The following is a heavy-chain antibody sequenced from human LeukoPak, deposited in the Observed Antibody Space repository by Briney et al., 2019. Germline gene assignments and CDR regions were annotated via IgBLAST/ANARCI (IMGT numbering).Heavy chain of an antibody. Sequence: PSQTLSLTCTVSGGSISSGGYSWSWIRQHPGQGLEWIGYIYYSGSTYYNPSLKSRVTISVDTSKNQFSLKLSSVTAADTAVYYCARGDSIKDFDYWGQGTLVTVSS. D-gene: IGHD3-22*01. V-gene: IGHV4-31*03. J-gene: IGHJ4*02. CDR3: ARGDSIKDFDY. CDR2: IYYSGST. CDR1: GGSISSGGYS.